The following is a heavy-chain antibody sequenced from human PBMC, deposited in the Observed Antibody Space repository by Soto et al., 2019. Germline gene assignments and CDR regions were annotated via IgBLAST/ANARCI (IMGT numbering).Heavy chain of an antibody. V-gene: IGHV4-39*01. CDR2: ISYSGST. CDR3: ARHQGGTTVFGVVHPLIEY. CDR1: GGSISSSSHY. Sequence: SETLSLTCTVSGGSISSSSHYWGWIRQPPGKGLAWIGSISYSGSTYYNPSLKSRVAISVDTSKNQFSLKLSSVTATDTAVYYCARHQGGTTVFGVVHPLIEYWGQGTLVTVSS. J-gene: IGHJ4*02. D-gene: IGHD3-3*01.